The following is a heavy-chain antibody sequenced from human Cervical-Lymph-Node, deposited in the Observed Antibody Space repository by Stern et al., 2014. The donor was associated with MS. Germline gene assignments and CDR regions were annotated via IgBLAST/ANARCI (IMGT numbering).Heavy chain of an antibody. V-gene: IGHV3-23*04. CDR2: IDAGGGST. D-gene: IGHD6-19*01. Sequence: EVQLVESGGGLVQPGGSLRLSCAASGFTFSTYGMSWVRQAPGKGLEWVSAIDAGGGSTYYADSVKGRFTISRDNSKNTLYVQMNSLRVEDTAVYYCAGEQWPYLDYWGQGTLVTVSS. CDR1: GFTFSTYG. J-gene: IGHJ4*02. CDR3: AGEQWPYLDY.